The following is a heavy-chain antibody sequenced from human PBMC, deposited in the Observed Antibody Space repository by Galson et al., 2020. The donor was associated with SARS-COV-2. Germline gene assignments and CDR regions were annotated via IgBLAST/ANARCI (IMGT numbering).Heavy chain of an antibody. Sequence: SETLSLTCTVSGGSISSGDYYWSWIRQPPGKGLEWIGYIYFSGSTYYNPSLKSRITISVDTSTSKNHFSLKLSSVTAADTAVYYCARATHYDSSAYIPYRNRKRPWNAFDIWGQGTMVTVSS. CDR3: ARATHYDSSAYIPYRNRKRPWNAFDI. D-gene: IGHD3-22*01. CDR2: IYFSGST. J-gene: IGHJ3*02. CDR1: GGSISSGDYY. V-gene: IGHV4-30-4*01.